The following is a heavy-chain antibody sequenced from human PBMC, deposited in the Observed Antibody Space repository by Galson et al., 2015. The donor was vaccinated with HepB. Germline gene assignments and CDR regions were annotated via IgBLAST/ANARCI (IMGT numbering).Heavy chain of an antibody. V-gene: IGHV3-11*06. D-gene: IGHD1-26*01. J-gene: IGHJ4*02. CDR2: ISSSSSYT. CDR3: ARVGVGATPYFDY. Sequence: SLRLSCAASGFTSSSYAMSWVRQAPGKGLEWVSYISSSSSYTNYADSVKGRFTISRDNAKNSLYLQMNSLRAEDTAVYYCARVGVGATPYFDYWGQGTLVTVSS. CDR1: GFTSSSYA.